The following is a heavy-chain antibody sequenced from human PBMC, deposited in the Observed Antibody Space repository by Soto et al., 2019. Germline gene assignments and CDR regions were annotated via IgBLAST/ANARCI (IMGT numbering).Heavy chain of an antibody. J-gene: IGHJ6*02. Sequence: QVQLVQSGAEVKKPGSSVKVSCKASGGTFSSYAISWVRQAPGQGLEWMGGIIPIFGTANYAQKFQGRVTITADKSTSTAYMELSSLRSEDTAVYYCAREALGVTAMNYYYYYGMDVWGQGTTVTVSS. CDR2: IIPIFGTA. CDR3: AREALGVTAMNYYYYYGMDV. D-gene: IGHD5-18*01. V-gene: IGHV1-69*06. CDR1: GGTFSSYA.